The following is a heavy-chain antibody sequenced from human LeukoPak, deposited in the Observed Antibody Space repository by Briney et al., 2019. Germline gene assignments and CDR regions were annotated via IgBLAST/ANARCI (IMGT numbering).Heavy chain of an antibody. V-gene: IGHV1-69*13. Sequence: ASVKVSCKASGGTFISYAISWVRQAPGQGLEWMGGIIPIFGTANYAQKFQGRVTITADESTSTAYMELSSLRSEDTAVYYCASRRPARHNLYYYYGMDVWGQGTTVTVSS. J-gene: IGHJ6*02. CDR3: ASRRPARHNLYYYYGMDV. CDR1: GGTFISYA. D-gene: IGHD6-6*01. CDR2: IIPIFGTA.